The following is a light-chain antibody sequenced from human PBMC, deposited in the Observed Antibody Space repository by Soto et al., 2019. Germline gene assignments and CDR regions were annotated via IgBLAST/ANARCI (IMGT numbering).Light chain of an antibody. V-gene: IGLV2-14*01. J-gene: IGLJ2*01. Sequence: QSALTQPASVSGSPGQSITISCTGTSSDVGGYNYVSCYQQHPGKAPKLMIYDVSNRPSGVSNRFSGSKSGDTASLTISGLQAEDEADYYCSSYRSSGTVFGGGTKLTVL. CDR3: SSYRSSGTV. CDR2: DVS. CDR1: SSDVGGYNY.